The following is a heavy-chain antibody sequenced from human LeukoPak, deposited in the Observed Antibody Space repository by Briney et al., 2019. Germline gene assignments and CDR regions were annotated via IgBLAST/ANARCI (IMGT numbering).Heavy chain of an antibody. J-gene: IGHJ4*02. V-gene: IGHV3-74*01. CDR1: GFTISSYW. CDR3: ARTAAGPEY. D-gene: IGHD6-19*01. CDR2: ISSDGSTT. Sequence: QPGGSLRLSCVASGFTISSYWMHWVPQAPGKGVVWVSRISSDGSTTNYAVPVKGRFTISRDNAKNTLYLQMNSLTGEDTAVYFCARTAAGPEYWGQGTRVTVSS.